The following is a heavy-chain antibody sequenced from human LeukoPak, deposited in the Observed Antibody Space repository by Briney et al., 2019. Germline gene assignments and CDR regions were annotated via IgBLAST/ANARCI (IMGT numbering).Heavy chain of an antibody. D-gene: IGHD3-9*01. CDR3: ARSRGDYDILAGRYFDL. CDR1: GGSIGSSSYY. J-gene: IGHJ2*01. Sequence: SETLSLTCTVSGGSIGSSSYYWGWIRQPPGKGLEWIGSIYYSGSTYYNPSLKSRVTISVDTSKNQFSLKLSSVTAADTAVYYCARSRGDYDILAGRYFDLWGRGTLVTVSS. CDR2: IYYSGST. V-gene: IGHV4-39*07.